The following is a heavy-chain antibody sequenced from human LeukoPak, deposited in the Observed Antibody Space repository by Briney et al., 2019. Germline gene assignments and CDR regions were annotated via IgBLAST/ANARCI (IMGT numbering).Heavy chain of an antibody. Sequence: ASVKVSCKASGYTFTGYYMHWVRQAPGQGLEWMGWINPNSGGTNYAQKFQGWVTMTRDTSISTAYKELSRLRSDDTAVYYCATAGGYYYYGMDVWGQGTTVTVSS. D-gene: IGHD6-19*01. V-gene: IGHV1-2*04. CDR3: ATAGGYYYYGMDV. CDR2: INPNSGGT. CDR1: GYTFTGYY. J-gene: IGHJ6*02.